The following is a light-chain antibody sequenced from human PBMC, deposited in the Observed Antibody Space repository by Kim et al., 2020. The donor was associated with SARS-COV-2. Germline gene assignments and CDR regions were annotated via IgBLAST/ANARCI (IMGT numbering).Light chain of an antibody. V-gene: IGLV2-8*01. J-gene: IGLJ3*02. CDR3: NSYAGNNLWV. CDR2: EVT. Sequence: GQSDTISCTGTSSDVGGYNSVSWYQQHPGKAPKLVIYEVTKRPAGVPDRFSASKSGNTASLTVSGLQSEDEADYYCNSYAGNNLWVFGGGTQLTVL. CDR1: SSDVGGYNS.